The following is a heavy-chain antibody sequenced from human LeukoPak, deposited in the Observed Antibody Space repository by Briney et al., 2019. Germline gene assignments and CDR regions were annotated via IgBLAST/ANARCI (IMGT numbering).Heavy chain of an antibody. Sequence: SETLSLTCAVYGGSFSGYYWSWIRPPPGKGPEWIGEINHSGSTYYNPPLKSRVTISVDTSNNQFSLKLSPVSAADTAVYYCARGLINYSGYDPFSSTNFDYWGRGTLVTVSS. V-gene: IGHV4-34*01. CDR3: ARGLINYSGYDPFSSTNFDY. CDR1: GGSFSGYY. CDR2: INHSGST. J-gene: IGHJ4*02. D-gene: IGHD5-12*01.